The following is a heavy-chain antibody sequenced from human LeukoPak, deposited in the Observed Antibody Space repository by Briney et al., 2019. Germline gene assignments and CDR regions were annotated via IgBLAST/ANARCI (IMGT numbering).Heavy chain of an antibody. CDR3: ARHSRYSSSPVD. CDR1: GYTFTDYY. V-gene: IGHV1-2*02. D-gene: IGHD6-19*01. CDR2: INPNSGGT. Sequence: ASVKVSCKTSGYTFTDYYMHWVRQGPGQGLEWMGWINPNSGGTNYAQKFQGRVTMTRDTSISTAYLQWSSLKASDTAMYYCARHSRYSSSPVDWGQGTLVTVSS. J-gene: IGHJ4*02.